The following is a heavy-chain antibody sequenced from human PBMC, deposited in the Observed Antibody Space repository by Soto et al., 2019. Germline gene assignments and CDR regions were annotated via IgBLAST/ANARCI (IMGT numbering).Heavy chain of an antibody. J-gene: IGHJ4*02. CDR2: IYYSGST. V-gene: IGHV4-61*01. CDR3: ARADNYYDSSGYGCLDY. D-gene: IGHD3-22*01. CDR1: DRPVSSGSYY. Sequence: TLSLACTFSDRPVSSGSYYRSWTRHPPGKGLEWIGYIYYSGSTNYNPSLKSRVTISVDASKNQFSLKLSSVTAADTAVYYCARADNYYDSSGYGCLDYWGQGALVTVYS.